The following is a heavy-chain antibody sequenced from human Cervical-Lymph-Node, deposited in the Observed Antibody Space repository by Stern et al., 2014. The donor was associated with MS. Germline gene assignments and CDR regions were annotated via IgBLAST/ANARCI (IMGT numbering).Heavy chain of an antibody. Sequence: QVQLQESGPGLVKPSQTLSLTCTVSGGSISSDNYYWTWIRQPAGKGLEWIGHIYNSGSTNYNPSLKSRVTILVDTPKTHFSLTLSSMTAADAAFYYCAREGDSYGLPFDKWGQGTLVTVSS. D-gene: IGHD5-18*01. CDR1: GGSISSDNYY. CDR2: IYNSGST. CDR3: AREGDSYGLPFDK. J-gene: IGHJ4*02. V-gene: IGHV4-61*02.